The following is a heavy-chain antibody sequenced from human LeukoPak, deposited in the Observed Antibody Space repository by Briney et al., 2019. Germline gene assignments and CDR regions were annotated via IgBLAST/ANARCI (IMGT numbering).Heavy chain of an antibody. D-gene: IGHD2-21*01. J-gene: IGHJ4*02. CDR1: GFTFSSYT. V-gene: IGHV3-23*01. Sequence: GRSLRLSCAASGFTFSSYTMSWVRQAPGKGLEWVSAIISSGSDTYYADSVRGRFTISRDNSKHTLSLQMNSLRAEDTAVYYCATGQGIFYWGKGTLVTVSS. CDR3: ATGQGIFY. CDR2: IISSGSDT.